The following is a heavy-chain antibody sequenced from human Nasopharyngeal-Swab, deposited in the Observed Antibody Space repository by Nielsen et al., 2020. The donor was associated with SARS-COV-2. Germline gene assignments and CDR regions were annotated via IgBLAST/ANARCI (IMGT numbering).Heavy chain of an antibody. CDR3: ARESYLEY. J-gene: IGHJ4*02. CDR2: INTNTGFP. V-gene: IGHV7-4-1*02. Sequence: ASVKVSCKASGYAFSKYGIHWIRQAPGQRLEWMGWINTNTGFPTYAQGFIGRYVLSLDTSMNTAYLQVNNLRAEDTAIFYCARESYLEYWGQGTLVTVSS. CDR1: GYAFSKYG.